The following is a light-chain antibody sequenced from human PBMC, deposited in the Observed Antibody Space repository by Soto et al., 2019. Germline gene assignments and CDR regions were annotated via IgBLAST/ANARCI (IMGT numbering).Light chain of an antibody. CDR1: QSVSSYY. CDR2: AAS. Sequence: IVWTQSPGTLSLSPGERATLSCRASQSVSSYYLAWYQQKPGQAPRLLIYAASSRATGITDRFSGGGSGTDFTLTISRLEHEDLAVYYCQPCCISPWTFGQGTKVEIK. CDR3: QPCCISPWT. V-gene: IGKV3-20*01. J-gene: IGKJ1*01.